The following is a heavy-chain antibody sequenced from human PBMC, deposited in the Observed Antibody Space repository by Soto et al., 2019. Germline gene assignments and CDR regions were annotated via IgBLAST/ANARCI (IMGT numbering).Heavy chain of an antibody. D-gene: IGHD7-27*01. CDR1: GGSITSYR. V-gene: IGHV4-4*07. CDR2: INTSGNT. J-gene: IGHJ4*02. Sequence: QVQLQASGPGLVKPLETLSPTCTNFGGSITSYRWSWIRQSAGKGLEGTGRINTSGNTHYNPSLKSRVHVLINTSRNQFFLTLNSVTAVDSTLYYCPRVSGDHLDDQAYWGQATAVTVSS. CDR3: PRVSGDHLDDQAY.